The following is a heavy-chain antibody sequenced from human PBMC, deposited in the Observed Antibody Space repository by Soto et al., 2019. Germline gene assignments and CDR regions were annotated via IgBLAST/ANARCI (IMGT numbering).Heavy chain of an antibody. CDR3: ASWALYYYDSSGYSEGMDV. CDR1: GGSISSSSYY. V-gene: IGHV4-39*01. D-gene: IGHD3-22*01. Sequence: PSETLSLTCTVSGGSISSSSYYWGWIRQPPGKGLEWIGSIYYSGSTYYNPSLRSRVTISVDTSKNQFSLKLSSVTAADTAVYYCASWALYYYDSSGYSEGMDVWGQGTTVTVSS. CDR2: IYYSGST. J-gene: IGHJ6*02.